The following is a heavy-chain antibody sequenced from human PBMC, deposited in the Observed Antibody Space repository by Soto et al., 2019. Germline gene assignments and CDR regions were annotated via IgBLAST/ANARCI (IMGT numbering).Heavy chain of an antibody. D-gene: IGHD1-26*01. J-gene: IGHJ4*02. CDR1: GGSISSYY. CDR3: ASGSYFDIFDY. V-gene: IGHV4-59*01. Sequence: PXXTLSLPCTVSGGSISSYYWRWIRQPPGKGLEWIGYIYYSGSTNYNPSLKSRVTISVDTSKNQFSLKLRSVTAADTAVYYCASGSYFDIFDYWGQGTLVTVSS. CDR2: IYYSGST.